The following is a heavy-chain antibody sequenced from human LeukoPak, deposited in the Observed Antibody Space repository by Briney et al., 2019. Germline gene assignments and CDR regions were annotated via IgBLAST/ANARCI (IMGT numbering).Heavy chain of an antibody. CDR3: ARDGYYYDSSGYYYHYYYYMDV. CDR2: INPSGGST. J-gene: IGHJ6*03. Sequence: ASVKVSCKASGYTFTGYYMHWVRQAPGQGLEWMGIINPSGGSTSYAQKFQGRVTMTRDTSTSTVYMELSSLRSEDTAVYYCARDGYYYDSSGYYYHYYYYMDVWGKGTTVTVSS. CDR1: GYTFTGYY. D-gene: IGHD3-22*01. V-gene: IGHV1-46*01.